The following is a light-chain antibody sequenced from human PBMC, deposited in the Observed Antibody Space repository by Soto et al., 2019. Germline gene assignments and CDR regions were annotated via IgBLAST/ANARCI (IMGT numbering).Light chain of an antibody. Sequence: EIVMTQSPGTLSVSPGERATLSCRASQTMGSNLAWYQQKPGQAPRLLFYGPSTRATGIPARFSGGGSGTEFTLTISSLQSEEFGVHFLQQYNEWPPAGTFGTGTKV. CDR2: GPS. CDR3: QQYNEWPPAGT. J-gene: IGKJ3*01. CDR1: QTMGSN. V-gene: IGKV3-15*01.